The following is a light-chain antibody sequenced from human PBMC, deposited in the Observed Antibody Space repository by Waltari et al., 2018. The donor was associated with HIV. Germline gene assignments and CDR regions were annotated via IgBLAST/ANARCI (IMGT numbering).Light chain of an antibody. J-gene: IGLJ1*01. CDR3: QSADTGGTRV. CDR1: ALATQY. CDR2: KST. Sequence: SFELTQPPPVSVSPGQTARITCSGDALATQYVHWYQQKPDQAPVVVIFKSTERPSGIPERFSGSSSGTTVTLTINVDQAEDEADYYCQSADTGGTRVFGSGTKVTVL. V-gene: IGLV3-25*03.